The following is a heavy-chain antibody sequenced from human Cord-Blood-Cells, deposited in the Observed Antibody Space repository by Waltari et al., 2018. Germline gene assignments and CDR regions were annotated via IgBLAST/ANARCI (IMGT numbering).Heavy chain of an antibody. CDR3: ATRDPDYGGKGYYFDY. Sequence: QVQLVQSGAEVKKPGSSVKVSCKASGGTFSSYTIRWVRQAPGQGLEWMGMTIPILGIANYAQKCQGRGTITADKSTSTAYMELSSLRSEDTAVYYCATRDPDYGGKGYYFDYWGQGTLVTVSS. J-gene: IGHJ4*02. CDR2: TIPILGIA. D-gene: IGHD4-17*01. CDR1: GGTFSSYT. V-gene: IGHV1-69*02.